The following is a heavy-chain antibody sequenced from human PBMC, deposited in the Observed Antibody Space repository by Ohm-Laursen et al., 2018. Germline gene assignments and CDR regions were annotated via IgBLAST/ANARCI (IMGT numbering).Heavy chain of an antibody. CDR3: ARGTQWLVLYY. V-gene: IGHV4-34*01. D-gene: IGHD6-19*01. CDR2: INHSGST. CDR1: GGSFSGYY. J-gene: IGHJ4*02. Sequence: SDTLSLTCTVNGGSFSGYYWSWIRQPPGKGLEWIGEINHSGSTNYNPSLKSRVTISVDTSKNQFSLRLSSVTAADTAVYYCARGTQWLVLYYWGQGTLVTVSS.